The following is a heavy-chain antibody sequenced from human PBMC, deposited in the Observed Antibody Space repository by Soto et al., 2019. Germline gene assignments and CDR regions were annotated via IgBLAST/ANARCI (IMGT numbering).Heavy chain of an antibody. J-gene: IGHJ4*02. V-gene: IGHV3-23*01. D-gene: IGHD6-19*01. CDR1: GFTFSTYA. Sequence: EVQLLESGGGLVQPGGSLRLSCAASGFTFSTYAMSWVRQAPGKGLEWVSAISGSGGSTYYADSVKGRFTISRDNSKNTLYLQMNSLRAQDTVVYYCAKDPRIGIAVAGAFDYWGQGTLVTVFS. CDR3: AKDPRIGIAVAGAFDY. CDR2: ISGSGGST.